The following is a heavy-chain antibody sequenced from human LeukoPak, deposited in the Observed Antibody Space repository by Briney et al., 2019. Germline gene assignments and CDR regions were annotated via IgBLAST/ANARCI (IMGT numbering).Heavy chain of an antibody. V-gene: IGHV3-7*01. J-gene: IGHJ4*02. Sequence: GGSLRLSCAASGFTFSSYWMTWVRQAPGKGLECVANINQDGSEKYYVDSVKGRFTISRDNAKNSLYLQMNSLRAEDTAVYYCARVGNSACFDYWGQGTLVTVSS. CDR1: GFTFSSYW. CDR3: ARVGNSACFDY. D-gene: IGHD4-23*01. CDR2: INQDGSEK.